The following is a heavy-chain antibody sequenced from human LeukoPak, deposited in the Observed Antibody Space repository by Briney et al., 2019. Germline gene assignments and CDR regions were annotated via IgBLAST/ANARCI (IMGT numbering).Heavy chain of an antibody. J-gene: IGHJ3*02. V-gene: IGHV4-39*01. CDR1: GGSISSSSYS. Sequence: SETLSLTCTVSGGSISSSSYSWGWLRQPPGKGLEWIGSSYYSGSTYYNPSLKSRVTISVDTSKDQFSLKLSSVTAADTAVYYCARTLSGSYYAFDIWGQGTMITVSS. CDR3: ARTLSGSYYAFDI. D-gene: IGHD1-26*01. CDR2: SYYSGST.